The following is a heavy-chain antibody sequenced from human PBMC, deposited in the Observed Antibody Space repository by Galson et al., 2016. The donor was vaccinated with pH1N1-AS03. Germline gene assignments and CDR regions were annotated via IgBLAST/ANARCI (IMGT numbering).Heavy chain of an antibody. D-gene: IGHD2-15*01. V-gene: IGHV4-4*02. Sequence: ETLSLTCAVSGDSISSNHWWTWVRQPPGKGLEWIAEIYHNGSSNYNPTLKSRVSISVDKSKNQFSLNLSSVTAADTAVYYCARAGQRHRVGNYWGHGTPVTVSS. CDR1: GDSISSNHW. CDR3: ARAGQRHRVGNY. J-gene: IGHJ4*01. CDR2: IYHNGSS.